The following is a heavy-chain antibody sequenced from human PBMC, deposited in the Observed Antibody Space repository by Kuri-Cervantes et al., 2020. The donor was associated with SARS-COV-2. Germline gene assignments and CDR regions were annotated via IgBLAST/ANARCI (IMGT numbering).Heavy chain of an antibody. V-gene: IGHV3-30*18. CDR1: GFRFSSYA. CDR3: AKRPAVVRSFDY. D-gene: IGHD2-15*01. Sequence: GGSLRLSCAASGFRFSSYAMHWVRQAPGKGLEWVAVISYDGTNKYYGDSVRGRFTISRDNSKNTLYLQMNSLRAEDTAVYYCAKRPAVVRSFDYWGQGTLVTVSS. CDR2: ISYDGTNK. J-gene: IGHJ4*02.